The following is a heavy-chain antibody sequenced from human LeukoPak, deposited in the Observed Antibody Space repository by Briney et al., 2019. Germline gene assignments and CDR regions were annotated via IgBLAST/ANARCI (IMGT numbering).Heavy chain of an antibody. J-gene: IGHJ4*02. D-gene: IGHD6-19*01. CDR1: VYSFTIYC. CDR3: ARLGSTYSIGWYR. CDR2: IYPGDSDT. Sequence: GESLKISYKGSVYSFTIYCIGWVRQMPGKALEWMGIIYPGDSDTIYSPSFHSQVPISADNSIITAYLQWSSLKATDTAMYYCARLGSTYSIGWYRWGQGTLVTVSS. V-gene: IGHV5-51*01.